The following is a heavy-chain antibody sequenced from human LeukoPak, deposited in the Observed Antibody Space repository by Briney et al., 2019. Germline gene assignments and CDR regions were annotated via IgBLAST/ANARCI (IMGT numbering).Heavy chain of an antibody. J-gene: IGHJ6*02. CDR1: GFTFSNAW. D-gene: IGHD5-24*01. CDR2: IKSKTDGGTT. CDR3: TTRDRLKYYYYGMDV. V-gene: IGHV3-15*01. Sequence: GGSLRLSCAASGFTFSNAWMSWVRQAPGKGLEWVGRIKSKTDGGTTDYAAPVKGRFTISRDDSKNTLYLQMNSLKTEDTAVYYCTTRDRLKYYYYGMDVWGQGTTVTVSS.